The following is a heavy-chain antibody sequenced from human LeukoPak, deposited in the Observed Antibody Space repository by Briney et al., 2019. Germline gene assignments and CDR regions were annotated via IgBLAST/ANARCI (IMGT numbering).Heavy chain of an antibody. CDR1: SSGGYY. V-gene: IGHV3-9*01. CDR2: VLSNSDHV. Sequence: SSGGYYWSWIRQHPGKGLEWVSGVLSNSDHVGYADSVKGRFTISRDNAKNSLYLQMNSLRSDDTALYYCAKDRSGDLDTWGQGTLVTVSS. D-gene: IGHD4-17*01. J-gene: IGHJ5*01. CDR3: AKDRSGDLDT.